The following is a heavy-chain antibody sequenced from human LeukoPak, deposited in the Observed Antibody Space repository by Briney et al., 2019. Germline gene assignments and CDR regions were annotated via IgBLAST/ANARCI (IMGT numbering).Heavy chain of an antibody. V-gene: IGHV4-34*01. Sequence: SETLSLTCAVYGGSFSGYYWSWIRQPPGKGLEWIGEINHSGSTNYNPSLKSRVTISVDTSKNQFSLKLSSVTAADTAVYYCARGSDFWDRQLDYWGQGTLVTVSS. CDR3: ARGSDFWDRQLDY. J-gene: IGHJ4*02. CDR1: GGSFSGYY. CDR2: INHSGST. D-gene: IGHD3-3*01.